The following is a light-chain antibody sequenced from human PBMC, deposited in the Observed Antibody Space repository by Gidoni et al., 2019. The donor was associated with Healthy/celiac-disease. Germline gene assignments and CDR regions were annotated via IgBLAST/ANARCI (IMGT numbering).Light chain of an antibody. V-gene: IGKV1-27*01. Sequence: DIQMTQSPSSLSASVGDSVTITCRASQGISNYLAWYQQKPGKVPKLLSYAASTLQSGVPSRFSGSGSGTDFTRTISSLQPEDVATYYCKKYNSAPPTFXXXTKVEIK. CDR3: KKYNSAPPT. CDR2: AAS. CDR1: QGISNY. J-gene: IGKJ1*01.